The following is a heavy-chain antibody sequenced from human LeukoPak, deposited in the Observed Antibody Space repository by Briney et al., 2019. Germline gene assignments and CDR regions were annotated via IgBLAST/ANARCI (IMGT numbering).Heavy chain of an antibody. Sequence: ASQTLSLTCTVSGGSISSGDYYWSWIRQPPGKGLEWLGYIYYSGSTYYNPSLKGRVTISVDTSKKQFSLKLSSVTAADTAVYYCARALYDFWSGYYLDYWGQGTLVTVSS. CDR1: GGSISSGDYY. D-gene: IGHD3-3*01. CDR2: IYYSGST. V-gene: IGHV4-30-4*01. CDR3: ARALYDFWSGYYLDY. J-gene: IGHJ4*02.